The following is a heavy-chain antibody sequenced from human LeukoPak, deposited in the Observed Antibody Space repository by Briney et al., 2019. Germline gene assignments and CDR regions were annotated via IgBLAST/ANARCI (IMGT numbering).Heavy chain of an antibody. J-gene: IGHJ5*02. D-gene: IGHD2-2*01. CDR1: GGSISSYY. CDR2: IYYSGST. CDR3: ARHSCSSTSCSFDP. Sequence: SETLSLTCTVSGGSISSYYWSWIRQPPGKGLEWIGYIYYSGSTSYNPSLKSRVTISVDTSKNQFSLKLSSVTAADTAVYYCARHSCSSTSCSFDPWGQGTLVTVSS. V-gene: IGHV4-59*08.